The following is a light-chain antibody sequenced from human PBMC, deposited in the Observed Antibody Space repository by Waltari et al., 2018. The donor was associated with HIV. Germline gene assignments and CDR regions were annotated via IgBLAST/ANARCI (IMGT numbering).Light chain of an antibody. V-gene: IGKV1-39*01. CDR2: ATS. CDR3: QHSFSGFS. Sequence: IQLTQSPSSLSAYLADNVTITCRPSHNISGFLNWYQQKPGKAPKLLVFATSSLHSGVPSRFKGSASGMDFSLTINSLHPEDFATYDCQHSFSGFSFGPGTSVD. J-gene: IGKJ3*01. CDR1: HNISGF.